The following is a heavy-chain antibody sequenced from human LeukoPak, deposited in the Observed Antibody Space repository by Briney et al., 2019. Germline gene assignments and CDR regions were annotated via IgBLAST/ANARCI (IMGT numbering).Heavy chain of an antibody. D-gene: IGHD1-7*01. Sequence: GRSLRLSCAASRFTFSSYTMHWVRQAPGKGLEWVATIKQDGSEKYYVDFVKGRFTISRDNANNSLYLQMNSLRVEDTAVYYCAKAGNWNLRAYWGQGTLVTVSS. CDR3: AKAGNWNLRAY. CDR1: RFTFSSYT. V-gene: IGHV3-7*01. CDR2: IKQDGSEK. J-gene: IGHJ4*02.